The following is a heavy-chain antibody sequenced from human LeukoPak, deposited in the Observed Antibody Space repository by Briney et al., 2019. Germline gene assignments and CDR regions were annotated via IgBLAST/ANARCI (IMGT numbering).Heavy chain of an antibody. J-gene: IGHJ6*02. CDR1: GGSISSGGYY. Sequence: SETLSLTCTVSGGSISSGGYYWSWIRQHPGKGLEWIGYIYYSGSTYYSPSLKSRVTISVDTSKNQFSLKLSSVTAADTAVYYCARDRMVRGVIFSGMDVWGQGTTVTVSS. CDR2: IYYSGST. V-gene: IGHV4-31*03. D-gene: IGHD3-10*01. CDR3: ARDRMVRGVIFSGMDV.